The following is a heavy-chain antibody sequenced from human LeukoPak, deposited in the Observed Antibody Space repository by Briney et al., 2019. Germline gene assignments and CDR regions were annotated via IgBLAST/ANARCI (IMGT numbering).Heavy chain of an antibody. V-gene: IGHV3-23*01. D-gene: IGHD4-23*01. CDR1: GFTFSSYG. CDR2: ISGSGGST. J-gene: IGHJ4*02. CDR3: AKDLDYGGNSGLDY. Sequence: GGTLRLSCAASGFTFSSYGMSWVRQAPGKGLEWVSAISGSGGSTYYADSVKGRFTISRDNSKNTLYLQMNSLRAEDMALYYCAKDLDYGGNSGLDYWGQGTLVTVSS.